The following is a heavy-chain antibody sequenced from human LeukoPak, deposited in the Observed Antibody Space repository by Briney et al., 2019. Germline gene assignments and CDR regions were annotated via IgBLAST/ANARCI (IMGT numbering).Heavy chain of an antibody. V-gene: IGHV3-21*01. D-gene: IGHD2/OR15-2a*01. Sequence: PGGSLRLSCAASGFTFSSYAMNWVRQAPGKGLEWVSSISLTSNDIYYAASVRGRFIISRDNAKNLLSLQMNSLRDEDTALYYCARGDTSLQRNDALDIWGQGTMVSVSS. CDR3: ARGDTSLQRNDALDI. J-gene: IGHJ3*02. CDR1: GFTFSSYA. CDR2: ISLTSNDI.